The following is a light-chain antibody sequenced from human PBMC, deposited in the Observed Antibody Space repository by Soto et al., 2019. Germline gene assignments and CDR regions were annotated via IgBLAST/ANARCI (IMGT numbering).Light chain of an antibody. CDR1: SSNIGAGYD. J-gene: IGLJ2*01. Sequence: QSALTQPPSVSGAPGQRVSISCTGSSSNIGAGYDVHWYEHPPGTAPKLLIYQNNNRPSGVPDRFSGSKSGTSASLAITGLQAEDEADYYCQSYDSSLSAVVFGGGTKVTVL. V-gene: IGLV1-40*01. CDR3: QSYDSSLSAVV. CDR2: QNN.